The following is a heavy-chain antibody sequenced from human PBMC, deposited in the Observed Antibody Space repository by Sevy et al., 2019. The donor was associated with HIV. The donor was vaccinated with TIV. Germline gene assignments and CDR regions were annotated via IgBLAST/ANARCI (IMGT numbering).Heavy chain of an antibody. J-gene: IGHJ6*02. CDR2: IKSKTDGGTI. Sequence: GGSLRLSCAASGFTFSNAWMNWVRQAPGKGLEWVGRIKSKTDGGTIDYAAPVKGRFAISRDDSKNTLYLQMNSLKTEETAVDYCTTDPIILLLVTDGMDVWGQGTTVTVSS. CDR3: TTDPIILLLVTDGMDV. CDR1: GFTFSNAW. D-gene: IGHD2-8*02. V-gene: IGHV3-15*01.